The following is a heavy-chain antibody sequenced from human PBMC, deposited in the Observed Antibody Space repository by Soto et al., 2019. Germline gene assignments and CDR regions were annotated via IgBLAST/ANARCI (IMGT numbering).Heavy chain of an antibody. CDR2: ISSSSSYI. Sequence: EVQLVESGGGLVKPGGSLRLSCAASGFTFSSYSMNWVRQAPGKGLEWVSSISSSSSYIYYADSVKGRFTISRDNAKNSLYLQMNSLRAEDTAVYYCARATLGDDYVWGSYRWDGMDYWGQGTLVTVSS. V-gene: IGHV3-21*01. D-gene: IGHD3-16*02. CDR1: GFTFSSYS. CDR3: ARATLGDDYVWGSYRWDGMDY. J-gene: IGHJ4*02.